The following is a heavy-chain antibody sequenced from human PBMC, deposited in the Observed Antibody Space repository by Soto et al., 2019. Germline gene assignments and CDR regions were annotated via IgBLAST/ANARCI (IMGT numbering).Heavy chain of an antibody. CDR3: TTDPVTMIVVVPSSG. CDR2: IKSKTDGGTT. Sequence: GALRLSCAASGFTFSNAWMNWVRQAPGKGLEWVGRIKSKTDGGTTDYAAPVKGRFTISRDDSKNTLYLQMNSLKTEDTAVYYCTTDPVTMIVVVPSSGWGQGTLVTVSS. V-gene: IGHV3-15*07. D-gene: IGHD3-22*01. J-gene: IGHJ4*02. CDR1: GFTFSNAW.